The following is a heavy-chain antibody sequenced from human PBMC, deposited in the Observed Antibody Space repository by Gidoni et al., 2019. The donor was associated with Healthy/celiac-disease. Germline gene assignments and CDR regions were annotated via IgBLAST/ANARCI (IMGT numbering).Heavy chain of an antibody. CDR2: IYYSGST. Sequence: IRQPPGKGLEWIGSIYYSGSTYYNPSLKSRVTISVDTSKNQFSLKLSSVTAADTAVYYCARRRTTVTTSLSDAFDIWGQGTMVTVSS. J-gene: IGHJ3*02. D-gene: IGHD4-17*01. V-gene: IGHV4-39*01. CDR3: ARRRTTVTTSLSDAFDI.